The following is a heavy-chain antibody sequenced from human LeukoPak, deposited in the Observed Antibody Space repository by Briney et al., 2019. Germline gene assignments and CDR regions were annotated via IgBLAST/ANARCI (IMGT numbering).Heavy chain of an antibody. CDR2: NT. Sequence: SETLSLTCTVSGGSTSSGGYYWSWIRHSTEKGLEWIGYNTYYNPSLNSRLSRSVDPLRNQFSLRLTSVTASDTAVYHCARAILTASGFVWYFDLGGRGTLVTVSS. J-gene: IGHJ2*01. V-gene: IGHV4-31*03. CDR1: GGSTSSGGYY. D-gene: IGHD3-3*01. CDR3: ARAILTASGFVWYFDL.